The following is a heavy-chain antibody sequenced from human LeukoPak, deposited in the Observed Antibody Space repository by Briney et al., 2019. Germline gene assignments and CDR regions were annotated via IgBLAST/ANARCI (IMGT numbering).Heavy chain of an antibody. CDR2: IIAYNGNT. D-gene: IGHD2-2*01. J-gene: IGHJ6*03. CDR3: AREGKDIVVVPAAMRYYYYMDV. Sequence: ASVKVSCKASGYTFTSYGISWVRQAPGQGLEWVGWIIAYNGNTNYAQKLQGRVTMTTDTSTSTAYMELRSLRSDDTAVYYCAREGKDIVVVPAAMRYYYYMDVWGKGTTVTISS. V-gene: IGHV1-18*01. CDR1: GYTFTSYG.